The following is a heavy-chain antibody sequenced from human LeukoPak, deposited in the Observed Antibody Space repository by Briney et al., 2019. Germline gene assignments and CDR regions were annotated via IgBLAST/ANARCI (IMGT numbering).Heavy chain of an antibody. D-gene: IGHD2-15*01. CDR2: ISGYSGNT. J-gene: IGHJ4*02. CDR1: GYTFTSYG. Sequence: ASVKVSCKASGYTFTSYGISWVRQAPGQGLEWMGWISGYSGNTNYVQKFQGRVTMTTDRSTTTAYMELRSLRSDDTAEYYCARDIATVVHQDWGQGTLVTVSS. V-gene: IGHV1-18*01. CDR3: ARDIATVVHQD.